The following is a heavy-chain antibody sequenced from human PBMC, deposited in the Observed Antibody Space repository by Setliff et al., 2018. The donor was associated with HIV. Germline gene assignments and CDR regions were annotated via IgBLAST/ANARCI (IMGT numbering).Heavy chain of an antibody. CDR2: IYYGGGT. V-gene: IGHV4-39*01. D-gene: IGHD7-27*01. J-gene: IGHJ4*02. CDR3: ARQKKYTATKTGNFDS. CDR1: GGSINVNNYY. Sequence: SETLSLTCTVSGGSINVNNYYWGWVRQSPGKVLDYIGTIYYGGGTYYNPSLESRVTISADTSKNQFSLKLTSVTAADTAVYYCARQKKYTATKTGNFDSRGQGTLVTVSS.